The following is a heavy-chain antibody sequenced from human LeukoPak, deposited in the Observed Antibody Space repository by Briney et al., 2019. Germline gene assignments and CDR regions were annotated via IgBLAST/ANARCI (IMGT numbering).Heavy chain of an antibody. D-gene: IGHD3-16*01. CDR1: GFSFSSYD. V-gene: IGHV3-30*02. Sequence: HAGGSLRLSCAASGFSFSSYDMHWVRQAPGKGLEWVAFVQKEGSYKNYADSVKGRFTISRDNSKNTLYLQMNSLRVEDTAVYYCANIPNSFGPDYWGQGSLVTVSS. J-gene: IGHJ4*02. CDR3: ANIPNSFGPDY. CDR2: VQKEGSYK.